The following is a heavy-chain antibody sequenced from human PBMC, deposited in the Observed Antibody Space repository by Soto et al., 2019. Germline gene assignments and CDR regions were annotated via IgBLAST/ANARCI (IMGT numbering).Heavy chain of an antibody. D-gene: IGHD3-3*01. CDR1: GGSFSGYY. Sequence: PSETLSLTCAVYGGSFSGYYWSWIRQPPGKGLEWIGEINHRGSTNYNPSLKSRVTISVDTSKNQFSLKLSAVTAADTAVYYCARVVRGGYDFWSGTPGYYGMDGWGQGTTVTVSS. CDR2: INHRGST. J-gene: IGHJ6*02. CDR3: ARVVRGGYDFWSGTPGYYGMDG. V-gene: IGHV4-34*01.